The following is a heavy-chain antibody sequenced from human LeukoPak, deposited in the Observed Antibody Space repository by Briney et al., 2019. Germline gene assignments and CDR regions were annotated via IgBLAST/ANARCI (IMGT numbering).Heavy chain of an antibody. V-gene: IGHV1-46*01. J-gene: IGHJ5*02. CDR1: GYTFTSYY. Sequence: ASVKVSCKASGYTFTSYYMHWVRQAPGQGLEWMGIINPSGGSTSYAQKFQGRVTMTRGTSTSTVYMELGSLRSEDTAVYYCARVGGGGWFDPWGQGTLVTVSS. D-gene: IGHD2-15*01. CDR3: ARVGGGGWFDP. CDR2: INPSGGST.